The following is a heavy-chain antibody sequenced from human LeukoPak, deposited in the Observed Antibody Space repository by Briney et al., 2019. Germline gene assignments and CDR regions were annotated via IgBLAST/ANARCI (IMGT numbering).Heavy chain of an antibody. Sequence: ASVKVSCKASGYTFTGYYMHWVRQAPGQGLEWMGWINSNSGGTNYAQKFQGRVTMTRDTSISTAYMELSRLRSDDTAVYYCASGYCSSTNCYTEDYFDYWGQGTLVTVSS. CDR1: GYTFTGYY. D-gene: IGHD2-2*02. V-gene: IGHV1-2*02. CDR2: INSNSGGT. CDR3: ASGYCSSTNCYTEDYFDY. J-gene: IGHJ4*02.